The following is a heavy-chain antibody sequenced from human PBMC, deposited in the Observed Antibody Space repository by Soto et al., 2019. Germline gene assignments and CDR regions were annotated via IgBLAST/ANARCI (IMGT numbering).Heavy chain of an antibody. V-gene: IGHV4-39*01. Sequence: QLQLQESGPGLVKPSETLSLTCTVSGGCISSGSYYWGWIRQRPGKGLEWIGSIYYSGSTYYNPSLKSRVTISVDTSKNQFSLKLSSVTAADTAVYYCATLWFGESPYWGQGTLVTVSS. CDR1: GGCISSGSYY. CDR3: ATLWFGESPY. D-gene: IGHD3-10*01. CDR2: IYYSGST. J-gene: IGHJ4*02.